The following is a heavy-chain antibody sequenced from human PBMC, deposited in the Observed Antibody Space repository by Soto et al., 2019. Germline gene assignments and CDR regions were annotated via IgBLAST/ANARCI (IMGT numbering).Heavy chain of an antibody. CDR1: GFAFSAYA. D-gene: IGHD2-15*01. CDR2: VSGTGSTT. Sequence: EVQLLDSWGALVQTGGSLRLSWAASGFAFSAYAMNWVLHTPGMGLECVSSVSGTGSTTYPADSVKGLFTMCRDNSKDTVYLPINIRRADDTAVYSCKKYFVDCGGGSFLFGTSYTFDHWGQGTLVTVSA. V-gene: IGHV3-23*01. CDR3: KKYFVDCGGGSFLFGTSYTFDH. J-gene: IGHJ4*02.